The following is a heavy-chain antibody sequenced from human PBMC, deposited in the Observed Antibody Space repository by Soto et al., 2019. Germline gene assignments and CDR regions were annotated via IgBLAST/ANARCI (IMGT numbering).Heavy chain of an antibody. J-gene: IGHJ6*02. V-gene: IGHV1-18*03. CDR2: VSPYNGDT. Sequence: APVKISCKASGYHFISYALSWGRQPPGEGPERIGRVSPYNGDTKYAVKFQGRVTITADTSTNTAYIDLRGLKSVVMAVYFCTRDSLTRISWGSTSPQYSQYGMEVWGQGTRVAASS. CDR3: TRDSLTRISWGSTSPQYSQYGMEV. D-gene: IGHD3-9*01. CDR1: GYHFISYA.